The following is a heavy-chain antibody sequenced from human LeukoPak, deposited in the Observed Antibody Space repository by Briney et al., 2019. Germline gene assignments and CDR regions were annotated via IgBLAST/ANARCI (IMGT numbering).Heavy chain of an antibody. J-gene: IGHJ4*02. Sequence: ASVKVSCKASGYTFTSYYIHWVRQAPGQGLEWMGIINPSGGSTSYAQKFQGRVTMTRDTSMSTVYMELSSLTSEDTAVYYCARDRALRAVVGSFDYWGQGTLVTVSS. CDR3: ARDRALRAVVGSFDY. CDR2: INPSGGST. V-gene: IGHV1-46*01. D-gene: IGHD4-23*01. CDR1: GYTFTSYY.